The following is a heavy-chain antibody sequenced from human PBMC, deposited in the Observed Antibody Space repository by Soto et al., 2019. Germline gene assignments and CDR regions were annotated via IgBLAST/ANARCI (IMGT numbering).Heavy chain of an antibody. CDR3: AKGIAYDTLTAPSMDV. Sequence: PGGSLRLSCAASGFTFDDYAMHWVRQAPGKGLEWVSGISWNSGSIGYADSVKGRFTISRDNAKNSLYLQMTSLRAEDTALYYCAKGIAYDTLTAPSMDVWGQGTTVTVSS. CDR1: GFTFDDYA. V-gene: IGHV3-9*01. J-gene: IGHJ6*02. D-gene: IGHD3-9*01. CDR2: ISWNSGSI.